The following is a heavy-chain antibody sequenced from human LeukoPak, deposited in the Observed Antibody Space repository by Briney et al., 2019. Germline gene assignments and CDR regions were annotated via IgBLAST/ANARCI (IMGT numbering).Heavy chain of an antibody. CDR3: AREEYSSGFDY. V-gene: IGHV3-53*01. CDR2: IYSGGST. CDR1: GFTFSDYY. D-gene: IGHD6-25*01. J-gene: IGHJ4*02. Sequence: GGSLRLSCAGSGFTFSDYYMNWVPQAPGKGLEWVSVIYSGGSTYYADSVKGRFTISRDNSKNTLYLQMNSLRAEDTAVYYCAREEYSSGFDYWGQGTLVTVSS.